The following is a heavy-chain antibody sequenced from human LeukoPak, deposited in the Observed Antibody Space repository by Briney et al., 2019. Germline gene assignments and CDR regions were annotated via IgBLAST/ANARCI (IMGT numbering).Heavy chain of an antibody. Sequence: PGGSLRLSCAASGFTFSSYSMHWVRQAPGKGLEWVSSISSSSSYIYYADSVKGRFTISRDNAKNSLYLRMNSLRAEDTAVYYCARDLYGDGYNFNWFDPWGQGTLVTVSS. J-gene: IGHJ5*02. CDR3: ARDLYGDGYNFNWFDP. V-gene: IGHV3-21*01. CDR1: GFTFSSYS. CDR2: ISSSSSYI. D-gene: IGHD5-24*01.